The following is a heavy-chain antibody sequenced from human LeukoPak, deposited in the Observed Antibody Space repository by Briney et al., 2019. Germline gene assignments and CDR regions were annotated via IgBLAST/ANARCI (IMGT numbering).Heavy chain of an antibody. CDR2: ISSSSYI. Sequence: GGSLRLSCAASRFTFSSYSMNWVRQAPGKGLEWVSSISSSSYIYYAASVKGRFTISRDNAKNSLYLQMNSLRAEDTAVYYCARDGLLWFGESKHYYYYGMDVWGQGTTVTVSS. CDR1: RFTFSSYS. CDR3: ARDGLLWFGESKHYYYYGMDV. V-gene: IGHV3-21*01. D-gene: IGHD3-10*01. J-gene: IGHJ6*02.